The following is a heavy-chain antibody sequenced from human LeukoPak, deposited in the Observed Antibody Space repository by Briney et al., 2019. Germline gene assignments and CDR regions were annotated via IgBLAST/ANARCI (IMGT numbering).Heavy chain of an antibody. J-gene: IGHJ6*03. Sequence: GSLRLSCAASGFTFSSYWMSWVRQPPGKGLEWIGEINHSGSTNHNPSLKSRVTISVDTSKNQFSLKLSSVTAADTAVYYCARGRNTMVRGALGAETRYYYSYYMDVWGKGTTVTVSS. V-gene: IGHV4-34*01. D-gene: IGHD3-10*01. CDR2: INHSGST. CDR3: ARGRNTMVRGALGAETRYYYSYYMDV. CDR1: GFTFSSYW.